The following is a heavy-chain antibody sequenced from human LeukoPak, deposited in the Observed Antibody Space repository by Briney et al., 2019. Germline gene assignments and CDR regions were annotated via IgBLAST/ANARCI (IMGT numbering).Heavy chain of an antibody. J-gene: IGHJ6*03. CDR1: GGSISSSSYY. V-gene: IGHV4-39*01. Sequence: TTSETLSLTCTVSGGSISSSSYYWGWIRQPPGKGLEWIGSIYYSGSTYYNPSLKSRVTISVDTSKNQFSLKLSSVTAADTAVYYCARQTVELWFGELWYYYYYMDVWGKGTTVTISS. CDR3: ARQTVELWFGELWYYYYYMDV. CDR2: IYYSGST. D-gene: IGHD3-10*01.